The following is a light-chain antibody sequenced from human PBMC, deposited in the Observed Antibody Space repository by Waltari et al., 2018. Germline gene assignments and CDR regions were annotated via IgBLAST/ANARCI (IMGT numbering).Light chain of an antibody. CDR3: QQYNSYPT. CDR1: QSVSVW. Sequence: DVQMTQSPSTLSASVGDRVTITCRASQSVSVWLAWYQQKPGKAPKLLIYAASSLESGVPSRFSGSGSGTEFTLTISGLQPDDFATYYCQQYNSYPTFGQGTKVEIK. CDR2: AAS. V-gene: IGKV1-5*03. J-gene: IGKJ1*01.